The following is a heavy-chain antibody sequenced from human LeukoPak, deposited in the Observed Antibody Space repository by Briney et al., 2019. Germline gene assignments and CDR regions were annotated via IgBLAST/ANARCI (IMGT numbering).Heavy chain of an antibody. D-gene: IGHD5-18*01. V-gene: IGHV3-21*01. CDR2: ISSSSSYI. Sequence: PGGSLRLSYAASGFTFSSYSMNWVRQAPGKGLEWVSSISSSSSYIYYADSVKGRFSISRDNAKNSLYLQMNSLRAEDTAVYYCARPLRDTAMSIWGAKYYYYYMDVWGKGTTVTVSS. J-gene: IGHJ6*03. CDR3: ARPLRDTAMSIWGAKYYYYYMDV. CDR1: GFTFSSYS.